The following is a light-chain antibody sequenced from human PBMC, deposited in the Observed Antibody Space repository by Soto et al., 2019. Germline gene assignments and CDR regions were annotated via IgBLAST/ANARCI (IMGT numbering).Light chain of an antibody. V-gene: IGLV2-14*01. Sequence: QSALTQPASVSGSPGQSITISCTGTSSDVGGYNYVSWYQQHPGKAPKLIIYEVSNRPSGVSDRFSGSKSGNTASLTISGLQAEDEADYYCSSYTSSSRYVFGTGTQLTVL. J-gene: IGLJ1*01. CDR3: SSYTSSSRYV. CDR2: EVS. CDR1: SSDVGGYNY.